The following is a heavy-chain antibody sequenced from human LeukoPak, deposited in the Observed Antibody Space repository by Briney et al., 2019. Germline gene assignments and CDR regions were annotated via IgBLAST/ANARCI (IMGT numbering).Heavy chain of an antibody. J-gene: IGHJ4*02. Sequence: GGSLRLSCAASGFTFDYSAMTWVRQAPEKGLEWVSTINTGDITFYANSVRGRFTISRDNSKNALFLQMDSLRAEDTAIYYCVKGGFTYYDDWGQGTLVTVSS. CDR1: GFTFDYSA. D-gene: IGHD3-22*01. CDR3: VKGGFTYYDD. V-gene: IGHV3-23*01. CDR2: INTGDIT.